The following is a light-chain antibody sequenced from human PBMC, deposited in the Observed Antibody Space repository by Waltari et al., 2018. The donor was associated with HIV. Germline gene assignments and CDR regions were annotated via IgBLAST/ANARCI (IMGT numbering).Light chain of an antibody. CDR3: CSFAGTYTYV. V-gene: IGLV2-11*01. J-gene: IGLJ1*01. CDR2: DVN. CDR1: ITGSRGYNY. Sequence: QSALTQPRSVSGSPGQSVTIPCPGPITGSRGYNYVAWYQHHPGNAPKRMIFDVNKRPSGVPDRFSGSKSGNTASLTISGLQAEDEADYYCCSFAGTYTYVFGTGTKVIVL.